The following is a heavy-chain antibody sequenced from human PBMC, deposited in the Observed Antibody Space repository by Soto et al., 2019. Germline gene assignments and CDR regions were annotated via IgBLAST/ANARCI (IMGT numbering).Heavy chain of an antibody. Sequence: QVQLQESGPGLVKPSETLSLTCTVSGGSVSSGSYYWSWIRQPPGKGLEWIGYIYYSGSTNYNPSLKSRVTISVDTSKNQFSLKLSSVTAADTAVYYCARAFPVEMATRWWGQGTLVTVSS. D-gene: IGHD3-16*01. CDR1: GGSVSSGSYY. CDR3: ARAFPVEMATRW. V-gene: IGHV4-61*01. J-gene: IGHJ4*02. CDR2: IYYSGST.